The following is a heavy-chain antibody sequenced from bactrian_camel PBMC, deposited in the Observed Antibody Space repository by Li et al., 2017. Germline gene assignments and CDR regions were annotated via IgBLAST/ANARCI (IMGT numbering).Heavy chain of an antibody. CDR1: GFTFSSAS. J-gene: IGHJ4*01. CDR2: IKSDGIDT. CDR3: TSGINGID. Sequence: HVQLVESGGGLVQPGGSLRLSCAASGFTFSSASMNWVRQAPGKGLEWVSTIKSDGIDTAYTDSVKGRFTISRDNAKNTVYLQMNSLKSEDTALYYCTSGINGIDWGQGTQVTVS. V-gene: IGHV3S6*01. D-gene: IGHD2*01.